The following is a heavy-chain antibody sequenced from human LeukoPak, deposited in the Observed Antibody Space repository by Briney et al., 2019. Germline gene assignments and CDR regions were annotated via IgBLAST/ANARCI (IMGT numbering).Heavy chain of an antibody. CDR1: GYTFTDYY. CDR3: ARGRNIEMTTMSGGSDY. Sequence: ASVKVSCKASGYTFTDYYMHWVRQAPGQGLEWMGWPNPNSGDTNYAQKFQGRVSMTRDTSISTAYMDLSDLRSDDTAVYYCARGRNIEMTTMSGGSDYWGQGTLVTVSS. V-gene: IGHV1-2*02. CDR2: PNPNSGDT. D-gene: IGHD5-24*01. J-gene: IGHJ4*02.